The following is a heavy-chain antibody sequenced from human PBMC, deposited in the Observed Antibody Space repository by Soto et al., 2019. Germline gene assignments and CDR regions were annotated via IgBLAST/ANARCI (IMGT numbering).Heavy chain of an antibody. CDR3: AKLGYGDYRLDGMDV. D-gene: IGHD4-17*01. CDR2: ISGSGGST. CDR1: GFTFSSYA. Sequence: EGQLWESGGGLVQPGGSLRLSCAASGFTFSSYAMSWVRQAPGKGVEWVSAISGSGGSTYYADSVKGRFTISRDNSKNTLYLQMNSLRAEDTAVYYCAKLGYGDYRLDGMDVWGQGPTVTVSS. J-gene: IGHJ6*02. V-gene: IGHV3-23*01.